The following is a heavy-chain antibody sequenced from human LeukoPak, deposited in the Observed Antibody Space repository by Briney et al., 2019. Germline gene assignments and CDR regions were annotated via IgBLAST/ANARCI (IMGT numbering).Heavy chain of an antibody. V-gene: IGHV4-38-2*02. Sequence: PSETLSLTCTVSGYSISSGYYWGWIRPLPGKGLEWIGNIYHTGTTNYNPSLKSRVSISVDTSKNQFSLRLFSVTAADTAVYYCARDLGYYFYYWGQGSLVSVSS. D-gene: IGHD7-27*01. J-gene: IGHJ4*02. CDR1: GYSISSGYY. CDR2: IYHTGTT. CDR3: ARDLGYYFYY.